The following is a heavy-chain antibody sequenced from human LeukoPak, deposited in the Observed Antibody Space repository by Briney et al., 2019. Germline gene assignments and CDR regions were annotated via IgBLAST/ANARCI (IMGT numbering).Heavy chain of an antibody. V-gene: IGHV4-39*07. Sequence: KSSETLSLTCTVSGGAISSSSYYWGWTRQPPGKGLEWIGSINYSGSTYYNPSLKSRVTISVDRSKNQFSLKLSSVTAADTAVYYCARGYCSGGSCYSSYYYSYMDVWGKGTTVTVSS. CDR1: GGAISSSSYY. CDR3: ARGYCSGGSCYSSYYYSYMDV. CDR2: INYSGST. D-gene: IGHD2-15*01. J-gene: IGHJ6*03.